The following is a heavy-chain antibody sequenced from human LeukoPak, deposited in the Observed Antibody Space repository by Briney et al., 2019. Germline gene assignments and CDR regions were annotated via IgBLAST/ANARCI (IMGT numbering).Heavy chain of an antibody. CDR3: AKDVRGLWFGEY. CDR1: GFTFDDYA. D-gene: IGHD3-10*01. Sequence: GGSLRLSCAVSGFTFDDYAMHWVRQVPGKGLEWVSGINWNSDSIGYADSVKGRFTTSRDNAKNSLYLQMNSLRAEDTAVYYCAKDVRGLWFGEYWGQGTLVTVSS. V-gene: IGHV3-9*01. J-gene: IGHJ4*02. CDR2: INWNSDSI.